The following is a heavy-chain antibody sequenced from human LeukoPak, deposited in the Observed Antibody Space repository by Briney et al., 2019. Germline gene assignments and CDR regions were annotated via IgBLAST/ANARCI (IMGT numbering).Heavy chain of an antibody. Sequence: GASVKVACKASGYTFTSYGINWVRQAPGQGPEWMGWISAYNGNTNYAQKLQGRVTMTTDTSTSTAYMELRSLRSDDTAVYYCARDRRVWSGYYPFDYWGQGTLVTVSS. D-gene: IGHD3-3*01. CDR2: ISAYNGNT. V-gene: IGHV1-18*01. CDR1: GYTFTSYG. J-gene: IGHJ4*02. CDR3: ARDRRVWSGYYPFDY.